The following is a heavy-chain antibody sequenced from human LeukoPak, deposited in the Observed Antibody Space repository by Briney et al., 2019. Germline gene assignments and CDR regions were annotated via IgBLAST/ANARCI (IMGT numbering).Heavy chain of an antibody. J-gene: IGHJ4*02. CDR3: ARDERLLSFLK. D-gene: IGHD3-3*01. Sequence: GGSLRLSCAASGFTFSTCAMSWVRQAPGKGLEWVSGISASGDNTYYAGSVKGRFTISRDNSKNTLYLQMNSLRAEDTAIYYCARDERLLSFLKWGQGTLVTVSS. V-gene: IGHV3-23*01. CDR1: GFTFSTCA. CDR2: ISASGDNT.